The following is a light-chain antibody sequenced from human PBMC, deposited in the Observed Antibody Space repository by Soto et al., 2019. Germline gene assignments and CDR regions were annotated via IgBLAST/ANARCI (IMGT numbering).Light chain of an antibody. Sequence: EIVLPQSPGTLSLSPGERATLSCRASQSVSSSYLAWYQQKPGQAPSLLIYGASSRSTGIPDRFSGSGSGTDFTLTISRLEPEDFAVYYCQQYGSSPLYTFGQGTKLEIK. CDR1: QSVSSSY. CDR2: GAS. CDR3: QQYGSSPLYT. J-gene: IGKJ2*01. V-gene: IGKV3-20*01.